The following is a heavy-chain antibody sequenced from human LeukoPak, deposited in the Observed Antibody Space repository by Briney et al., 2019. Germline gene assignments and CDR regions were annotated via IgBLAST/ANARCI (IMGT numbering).Heavy chain of an antibody. Sequence: SETLSLTCTVSGGSISSYYWTWIRQPAGKGLEWIGRFYTSGSTNYNPSLKSRVTMSVDTSKNQFSLKLSSVTAADTAVYYCARGRETYYDILTGYYPFYGMDVWGQGTTVTVPS. V-gene: IGHV4-4*07. CDR1: GGSISSYY. D-gene: IGHD3-9*01. CDR3: ARGRETYYDILTGYYPFYGMDV. CDR2: FYTSGST. J-gene: IGHJ6*02.